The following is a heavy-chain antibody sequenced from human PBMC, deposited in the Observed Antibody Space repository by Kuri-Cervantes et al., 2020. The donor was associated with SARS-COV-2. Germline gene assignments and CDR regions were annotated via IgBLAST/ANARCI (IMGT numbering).Heavy chain of an antibody. D-gene: IGHD3-3*01. Sequence: SVKVSCKASGDSFSSYSFNWVRQAPGQGLEWMGGIIPMFDTADYAPKFQGRVTVTADESTRTVYMEVSSLRSDDTAVYYCTRALNDFWSGYYSSWYFDLWGRGTLVTVSS. CDR2: IIPMFDTA. V-gene: IGHV1-69*13. J-gene: IGHJ2*01. CDR3: TRALNDFWSGYYSSWYFDL. CDR1: GDSFSSYS.